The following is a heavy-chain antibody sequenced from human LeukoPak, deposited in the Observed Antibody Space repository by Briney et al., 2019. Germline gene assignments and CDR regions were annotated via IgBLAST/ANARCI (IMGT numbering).Heavy chain of an antibody. CDR3: AAQRAVGFDY. V-gene: IGHV3-7*01. Sequence: GGSLRLSCAASGFNFNTYTMSWVRQAPGKGLEWVANIKQGGSQKYYVDSVQGRFTISRDNAKNSPYLQMNSLRAEDTAVYYCAAQRAVGFDYWGQGTLVTVSS. CDR1: GFNFNTYT. J-gene: IGHJ4*02. CDR2: IKQGGSQK. D-gene: IGHD6-19*01.